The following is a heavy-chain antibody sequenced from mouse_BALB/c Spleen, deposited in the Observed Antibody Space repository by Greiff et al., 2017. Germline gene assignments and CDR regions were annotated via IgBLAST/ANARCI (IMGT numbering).Heavy chain of an antibody. V-gene: IGHV10S3*01. CDR2: IRSKSNNYAT. Sequence: EAGGGLVQPKGSLKLSCAASGFTFNTNAMNWVRQAPGKGLEWVARIRSKSNNYATYYADSVKDRFTISRDDSQSMLYLQMNNLKTEDTAMYYCVRNLYYGNYGGIFFAYWGQGTLVTVSA. J-gene: IGHJ3*01. CDR3: VRNLYYGNYGGIFFAY. CDR1: GFTFNTNA. D-gene: IGHD2-1*01.